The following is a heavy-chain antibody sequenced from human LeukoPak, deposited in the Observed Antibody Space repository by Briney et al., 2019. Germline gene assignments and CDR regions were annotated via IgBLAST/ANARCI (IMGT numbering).Heavy chain of an antibody. CDR3: ARIPGEIVVASAAIGP. Sequence: PSETLSLTCTVSGDSISNSNYYWGWIRQSPEKGLEWIGSVFKTGRTYYNPSVRRRVSMSVDTSKNQFSLRLTSVTAADTATYYCARIPGEIVVASAAIGPWGQGTLVSVSS. CDR2: VFKTGRT. D-gene: IGHD2-2*02. CDR1: GDSISNSNYY. V-gene: IGHV4-39*01. J-gene: IGHJ5*02.